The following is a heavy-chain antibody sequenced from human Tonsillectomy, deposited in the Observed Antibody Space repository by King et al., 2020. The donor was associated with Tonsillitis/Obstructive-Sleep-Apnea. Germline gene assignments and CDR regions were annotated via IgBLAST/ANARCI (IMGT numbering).Heavy chain of an antibody. CDR3: TRGVSADAFDI. CDR1: GFTFGDYA. V-gene: IGHV3-49*04. J-gene: IGHJ3*02. D-gene: IGHD2-8*01. Sequence: VQLVESGGGLVQPGRSLRLSCTASGFTFGDYAMSWVRQAPGKGLEWVGFIRSKAYGGTTEYAASVKGRFTISRDDSKSIAYLQMNSLKTEDTAVYYCTRGVSADAFDIWGQGTMVTVSS. CDR2: IRSKAYGGTT.